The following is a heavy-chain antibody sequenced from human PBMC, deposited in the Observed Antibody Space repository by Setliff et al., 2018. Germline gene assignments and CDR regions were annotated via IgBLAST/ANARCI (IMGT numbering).Heavy chain of an antibody. D-gene: IGHD2-8*02. CDR3: VRALLWSGEGRFDP. J-gene: IGHJ5*02. CDR2: IYYNGDA. V-gene: IGHV4-39*01. CDR1: GGSMIGGHYY. Sequence: PSETLSLTCTVSGGSMIGGHYYWSWIRQLPGKGLEWIAYIYYNGDAYYNPSLKSRVTMSVDTSRNQFSLKLTSVTAADTAVYYCVRALLWSGEGRFDPWGQGTLVTVSS.